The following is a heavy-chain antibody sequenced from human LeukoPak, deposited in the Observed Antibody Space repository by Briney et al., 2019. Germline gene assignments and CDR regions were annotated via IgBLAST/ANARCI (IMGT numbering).Heavy chain of an antibody. V-gene: IGHV3-30*18. CDR2: ISYDGSNK. Sequence: GGSLRLSCAASGFTFSSYGMHWVRQAPGKGREGVAVISYDGSNKYYADSVKGRFTISRDNSKNTLYLQMNSLRAEDTAVYYCAKAGSGWYNDYWGQGTLVTVSS. J-gene: IGHJ4*02. CDR3: AKAGSGWYNDY. D-gene: IGHD6-19*01. CDR1: GFTFSSYG.